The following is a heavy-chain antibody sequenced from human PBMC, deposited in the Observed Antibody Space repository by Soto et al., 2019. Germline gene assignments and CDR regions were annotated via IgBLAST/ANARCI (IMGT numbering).Heavy chain of an antibody. J-gene: IGHJ6*02. CDR2: IIPIFGTA. CDR3: AIGITMVRGVIIESYYYYGMDV. Sequence: QVQLVQSGAEVKKPGSSVKVSCKASGGTFSSYAISWVRQAPGQGLEWMGGIIPIFGTANYAQKFQGRVKITADESTSTAYMELSSLRSEDTAVYYCAIGITMVRGVIIESYYYYGMDVWGQGTTVTVSS. CDR1: GGTFSSYA. D-gene: IGHD3-10*01. V-gene: IGHV1-69*01.